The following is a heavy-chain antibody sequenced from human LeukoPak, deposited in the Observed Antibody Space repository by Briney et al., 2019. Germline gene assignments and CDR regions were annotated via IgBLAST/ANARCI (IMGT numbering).Heavy chain of an antibody. CDR3: ARGQDRSDYFDY. D-gene: IGHD2-15*01. CDR2: IYYSGST. J-gene: IGHJ4*02. V-gene: IGHV4-59*12. Sequence: SETLSLTCTVSGGSISSYYWSWIRQPPGKGLEWIGYIYYSGSTNYNPSLKSRVTISVDTSKNQFSLKLSSVTAADTAVHYCARGQDRSDYFDYWGQGTLVTVSS. CDR1: GGSISSYY.